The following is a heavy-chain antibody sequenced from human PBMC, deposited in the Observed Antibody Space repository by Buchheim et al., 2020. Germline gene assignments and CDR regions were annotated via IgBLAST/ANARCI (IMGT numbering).Heavy chain of an antibody. CDR3: ARDPLLWFGELSSYGMDV. Sequence: QVQLVQSGAEVKKPGASVKVSCKASGYTFTSYYMHWVRQAPGPGLEWMGIINPSGGSTSYAQKFPGRVTMTRDTSTSTGYMELSSLRSEDTAVYYCARDPLLWFGELSSYGMDVWGQGTT. D-gene: IGHD3-10*01. CDR2: INPSGGST. J-gene: IGHJ6*02. V-gene: IGHV1-46*03. CDR1: GYTFTSYY.